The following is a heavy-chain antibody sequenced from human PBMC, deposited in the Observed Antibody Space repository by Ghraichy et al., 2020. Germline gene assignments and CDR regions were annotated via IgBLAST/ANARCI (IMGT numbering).Heavy chain of an antibody. CDR2: ISYDGSNK. V-gene: IGHV3-30*04. CDR3: ARDPLPLDIVVVPAAIRGGAFDI. CDR1: GFTFSSYA. D-gene: IGHD2-2*02. J-gene: IGHJ3*02. Sequence: GGSLRLSCAASGFTFSSYAMHWVRQAPGKGLEWVAVISYDGSNKYYADSVKGRFTISRDNSKNTLYLQMNSLRAEDTAVYYCARDPLPLDIVVVPAAIRGGAFDIWGQGAMVTVSS.